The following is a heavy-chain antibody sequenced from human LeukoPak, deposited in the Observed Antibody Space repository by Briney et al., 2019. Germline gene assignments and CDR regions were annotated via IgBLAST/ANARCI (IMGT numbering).Heavy chain of an antibody. D-gene: IGHD3-10*01. J-gene: IGHJ4*02. CDR2: IYYSGST. CDR1: GGSISSYY. CDR3: ARAITMVRGVITPNPVFDY. V-gene: IGHV4-59*12. Sequence: SETLSLTCTVSGGSISSYYWSWIRQPPGKGLEWIGYIYYSGSTNYNPSLKSRVTISVDTSKNQFSLKLSSVTAADTAVYYCARAITMVRGVITPNPVFDYWGQGTLVTVSS.